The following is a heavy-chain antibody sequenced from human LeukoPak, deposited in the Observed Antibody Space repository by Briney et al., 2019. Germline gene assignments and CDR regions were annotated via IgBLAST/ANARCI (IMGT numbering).Heavy chain of an antibody. V-gene: IGHV1-2*02. D-gene: IGHD3-10*01. CDR3: ARGRLWFGEFHFDY. Sequence: ASVKVSCKASGYSFTGHYMHWVRQAPGQGLEWMGWINPNSGGTNYAQKFQGRVTMTRDTSISTAYMELSRLRSDDTAVYYCARGRLWFGEFHFDYWGQGTLVTVSS. J-gene: IGHJ4*02. CDR2: INPNSGGT. CDR1: GYSFTGHY.